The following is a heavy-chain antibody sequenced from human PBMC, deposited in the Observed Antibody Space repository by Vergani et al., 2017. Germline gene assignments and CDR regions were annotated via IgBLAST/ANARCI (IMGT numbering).Heavy chain of an antibody. CDR2: ISSSSSTI. CDR3: ARYSWIGYPYYFDY. J-gene: IGHJ4*02. CDR1: GFTFSSYS. D-gene: IGHD3-3*01. V-gene: IGHV3-48*01. Sequence: EVQLVESGGGLVQPGGSLRLSCAASGFTFSSYSMNWVRQAPGKGLEWVSYISSSSSTIYYADSVKGRFTISRDNAKNSLYLQMNSLRAEDTAVYYCARYSWIGYPYYFDYWGQGTLVTVSS.